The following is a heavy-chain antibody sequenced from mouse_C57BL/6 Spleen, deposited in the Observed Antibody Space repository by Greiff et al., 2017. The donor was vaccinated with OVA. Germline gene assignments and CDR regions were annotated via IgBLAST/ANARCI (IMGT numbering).Heavy chain of an antibody. Sequence: EVQLVESGGGLVQPGGSLKLSCAASGFTFSDYYMYWVRQTPEKRLEWVAYISNGGGSTYYPDTVKGRFTISRDNAKNTLYLQMSRLKSEDTAMYYCARHQSSSPFYWYFDVWGTGTTVTVSS. D-gene: IGHD1-3*01. CDR1: GFTFSDYY. J-gene: IGHJ1*03. CDR2: ISNGGGST. CDR3: ARHQSSSPFYWYFDV. V-gene: IGHV5-12*01.